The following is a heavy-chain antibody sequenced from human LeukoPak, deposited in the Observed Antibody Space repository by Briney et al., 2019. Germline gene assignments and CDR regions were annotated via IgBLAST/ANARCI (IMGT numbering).Heavy chain of an antibody. CDR2: LIGIFGTA. D-gene: IGHD3-3*01. J-gene: IGHJ6*03. CDR1: GGTFSSYA. V-gene: IGHV1-69*05. CDR3: ARQGLQKISIFGVAGAPYYYMDV. Sequence: GASVKVSCTASGGTFSSYAISWVRQAPGQGLEWVGGLIGIFGTAYYAETFQGRVTITTDESTSTAYMELSSLRSEDTAVYYCARQGLQKISIFGVAGAPYYYMDVWGKGTTVTVSS.